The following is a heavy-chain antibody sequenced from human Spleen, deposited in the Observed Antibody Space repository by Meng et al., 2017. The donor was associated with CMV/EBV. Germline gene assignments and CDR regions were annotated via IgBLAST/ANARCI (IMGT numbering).Heavy chain of an antibody. D-gene: IGHD2-2*01. V-gene: IGHV3-15*01. Sequence: GGSLRLSCTVSGGSISSSSYYWGWIRQAPGKGLEWVGRIKSKTDGGTTDYAAPVKGRFTISRDDSKNTLYLQMNSLKTEDTAVYYCTTDPGGYADYWGQGTLVTVSS. CDR2: IKSKTDGGTT. CDR3: TTDPGGYADY. CDR1: GGSISSSS. J-gene: IGHJ4*02.